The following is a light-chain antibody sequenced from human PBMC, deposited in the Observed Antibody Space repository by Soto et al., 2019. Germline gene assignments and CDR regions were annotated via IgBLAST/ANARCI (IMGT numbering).Light chain of an antibody. CDR3: QQYDNWPIT. J-gene: IGKJ5*01. Sequence: ERVMTQSPATLSVSPGVRATLSCRASQSVSSNLAWYQQKPGQAPRLFIYGASTRANAIPPRFSGSGSGTEFTLTISSLQSEDFAVYYCQQYDNWPITFGKGTRLEIK. CDR2: GAS. CDR1: QSVSSN. V-gene: IGKV3-15*01.